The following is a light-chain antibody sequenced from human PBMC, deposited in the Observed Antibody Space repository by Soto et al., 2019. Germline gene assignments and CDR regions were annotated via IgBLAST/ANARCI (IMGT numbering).Light chain of an antibody. Sequence: EIVLTQSPDTLSLAPGERATLSCRVSQSISNYLIWYQQKPGQAPRLLIYDASNRATGIPARFSGSGSGTDFTLTISSLEPEDFAVYYCQQRSNWPPITFGQGTRLEIK. CDR2: DAS. CDR3: QQRSNWPPIT. V-gene: IGKV3-11*01. J-gene: IGKJ5*01. CDR1: QSISNY.